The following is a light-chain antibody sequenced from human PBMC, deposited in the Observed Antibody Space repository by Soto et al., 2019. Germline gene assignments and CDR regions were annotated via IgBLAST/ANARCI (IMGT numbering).Light chain of an antibody. V-gene: IGLV2-11*01. CDR3: CSYAGSYTFARNV. Sequence: QSVLTQHRSVSGSPGQSVTISCTGTSSDVAIYNYISWYQQHPGEAPKLMIHDVSERPSGVPDRFSGSKSGNTASLTISGLQAEDEADYYCCSYAGSYTFARNVFGTGTKVTVL. CDR2: DVS. CDR1: SSDVAIYNY. J-gene: IGLJ1*01.